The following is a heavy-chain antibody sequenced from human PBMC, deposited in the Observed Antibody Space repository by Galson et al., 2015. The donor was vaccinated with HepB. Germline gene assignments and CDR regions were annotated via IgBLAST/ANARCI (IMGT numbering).Heavy chain of an antibody. Sequence: SVKVSCKASGYTFTSYAMHWVRQAPGQRLEWMGWINAGNGNTKYSQKFKGRVTIARDTSASTGYMELRSLGSEDTAVYDCARAYSSSWCTGNGMDVWGQGTTVTVSS. J-gene: IGHJ6*02. CDR3: ARAYSSSWCTGNGMDV. D-gene: IGHD6-13*01. CDR2: INAGNGNT. V-gene: IGHV1-3*01. CDR1: GYTFTSYA.